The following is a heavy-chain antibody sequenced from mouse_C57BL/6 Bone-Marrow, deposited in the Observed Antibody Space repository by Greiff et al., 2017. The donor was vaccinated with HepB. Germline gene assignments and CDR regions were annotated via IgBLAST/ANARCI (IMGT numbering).Heavy chain of an antibody. Sequence: VQLQQSGAELARPGASVKLSCKASGYTFTSYGISWVKQRTGQGLEWIGEIYPRSGNTYYNEKLKGKATLTADKSSITAYMELGSLTFEDSAVYFCARGGDPWGQGTLVTVSA. CDR3: ARGGDP. V-gene: IGHV1-81*01. J-gene: IGHJ3*01. CDR1: GYTFTSYG. CDR2: IYPRSGNT.